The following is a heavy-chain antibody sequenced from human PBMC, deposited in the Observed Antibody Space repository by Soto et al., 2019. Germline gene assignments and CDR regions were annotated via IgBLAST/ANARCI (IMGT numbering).Heavy chain of an antibody. Sequence: ETLSLTCTVSGGSISSYYWSWIRQPAGKGLEWIGRIKSETDGGTTDYAAPVKGRFTISRDDSKNTLYLQMNSLKTEDTAVYYCTTDTLVGATRDAFDIWGQGTMVTVSS. J-gene: IGHJ3*02. CDR2: IKSETDGGTT. D-gene: IGHD1-26*01. CDR3: TTDTLVGATRDAFDI. CDR1: GGSISSYY. V-gene: IGHV3-15*01.